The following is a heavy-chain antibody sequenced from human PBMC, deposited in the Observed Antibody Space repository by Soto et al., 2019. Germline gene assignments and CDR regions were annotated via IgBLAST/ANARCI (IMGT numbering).Heavy chain of an antibody. CDR2: INHSGST. D-gene: IGHD6-19*01. J-gene: IGHJ6*02. Sequence: PSETLSLTCAVYGGSFIGYYWSWIRQPPGKGLEWIGEINHSGSTNYNPSLKSRVTISVDTSKNQFSLKLSSVTAADTAVYYCARGKFIAVAGIDYYGMDVWGQGTTVTVSS. CDR1: GGSFIGYY. V-gene: IGHV4-34*01. CDR3: ARGKFIAVAGIDYYGMDV.